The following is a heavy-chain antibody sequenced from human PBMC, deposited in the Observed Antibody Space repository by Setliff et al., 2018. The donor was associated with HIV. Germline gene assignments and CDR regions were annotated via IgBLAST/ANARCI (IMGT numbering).Heavy chain of an antibody. V-gene: IGHV1-69*13. D-gene: IGHD2-15*01. CDR2: IIPIFGTP. J-gene: IGHJ6*04. CDR1: GDTFNSHA. Sequence: ASVKVSCKASGDTFNSHAISWVRQAPGQGLEWMGGIIPIFGTPNYAQKFKGRLTITADGSTSTVYMELSSLRSEDTAVYYCARDSRDIVVVIAPEPEPYYYYGMDVWGEGTTVTVSS. CDR3: ARDSRDIVVVIAPEPEPYYYYGMDV.